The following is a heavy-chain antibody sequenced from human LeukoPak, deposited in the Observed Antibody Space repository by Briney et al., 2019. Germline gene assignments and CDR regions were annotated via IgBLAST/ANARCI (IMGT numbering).Heavy chain of an antibody. V-gene: IGHV3-21*01. D-gene: IGHD3-22*01. J-gene: IGHJ4*02. Sequence: GGSLRLSCAASGFVFSDFNMNWVRQAPGKGLEWVSSISSSSTYIYYANSLKGRFTISRDNAKNSLYLLMNSLRAEDTAVYFCARDYYDSSGPLDYWGQGTLVTVSS. CDR1: GFVFSDFN. CDR3: ARDYYDSSGPLDY. CDR2: ISSSSTYI.